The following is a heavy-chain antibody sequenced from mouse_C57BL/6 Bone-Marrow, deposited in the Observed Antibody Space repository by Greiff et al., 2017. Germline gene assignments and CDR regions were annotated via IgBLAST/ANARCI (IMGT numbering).Heavy chain of an antibody. Sequence: EVKLVESGGGLVQPKGSLKLSCAASGFSFNTYAMNWVRQAPGKGLEWVARIRSKSNNYATYYADSVKDRFTISRDDSESMLYLQMNNLKTEDTAMYYCVRHADYDDVAYYFDYWGQGTTLTVSS. CDR2: IRSKSNNYAT. J-gene: IGHJ2*01. V-gene: IGHV10-1*01. D-gene: IGHD2-4*01. CDR1: GFSFNTYA. CDR3: VRHADYDDVAYYFDY.